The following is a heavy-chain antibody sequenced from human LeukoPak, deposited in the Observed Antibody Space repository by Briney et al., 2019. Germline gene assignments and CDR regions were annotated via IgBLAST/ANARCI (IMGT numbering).Heavy chain of an antibody. V-gene: IGHV4-59*02. Sequence: SGTLTLTCSVSGASVSSSYWSWIRQSPEKGLEWIGYIHYSGHTDATPSLKSRVTMSVDMSKNHFSLKLTSVTAADTAVYYCVRGNYDSNGFSNPFDIWGQGTMVTVAS. CDR3: VRGNYDSNGFSNPFDI. CDR2: IHYSGHT. CDR1: GASVSSSY. D-gene: IGHD3-22*01. J-gene: IGHJ3*02.